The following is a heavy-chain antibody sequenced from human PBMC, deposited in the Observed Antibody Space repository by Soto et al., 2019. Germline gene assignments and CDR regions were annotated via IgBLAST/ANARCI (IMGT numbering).Heavy chain of an antibody. D-gene: IGHD3-10*01. J-gene: IGHJ4*02. Sequence: GGSLRLSCAASGFTFSSYAMSWVRQAPGKGLEWVSAISGSGGSTYYADSVKGRFTISRDNSKNTLYLQMNSLRAEDTAVYYCAKSLAITMVRGVPLEYWGQGTLVTVS. CDR3: AKSLAITMVRGVPLEY. CDR2: ISGSGGST. V-gene: IGHV3-23*01. CDR1: GFTFSSYA.